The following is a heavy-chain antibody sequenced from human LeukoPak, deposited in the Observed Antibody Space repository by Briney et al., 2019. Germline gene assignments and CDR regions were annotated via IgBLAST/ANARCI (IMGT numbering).Heavy chain of an antibody. Sequence: ASVKVSCKASGYTFTGYYMHWVRQAPGQGLEWMGWINPNSGGTNYAQKFQGRVTMTRDTSISTAYMELSRLRSDDTAVYYCARAGVRQELRTYFDYWGQGTLVTVSS. D-gene: IGHD1-26*01. CDR2: INPNSGGT. CDR1: GYTFTGYY. CDR3: ARAGVRQELRTYFDY. V-gene: IGHV1-2*02. J-gene: IGHJ4*02.